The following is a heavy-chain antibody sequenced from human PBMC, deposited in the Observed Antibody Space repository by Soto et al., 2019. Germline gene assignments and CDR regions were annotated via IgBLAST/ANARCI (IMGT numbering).Heavy chain of an antibody. V-gene: IGHV1-46*01. Sequence: ASVKVSCKASGYTLTSYYIHWVRQAPGQGLEWMGIINPSGGSTSYAQKFQGRVTMTRDTSTSTVYMELSSLRSEDTAVYYCARGEYYYDSSGSETYGMDVWGQGTTVTVSS. J-gene: IGHJ6*02. D-gene: IGHD3-22*01. CDR1: GYTLTSYY. CDR3: ARGEYYYDSSGSETYGMDV. CDR2: INPSGGST.